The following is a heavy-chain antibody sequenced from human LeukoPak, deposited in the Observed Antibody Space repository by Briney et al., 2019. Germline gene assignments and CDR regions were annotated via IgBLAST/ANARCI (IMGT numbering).Heavy chain of an antibody. J-gene: IGHJ3*02. D-gene: IGHD3-10*01. CDR2: ISYDGSNK. CDR3: ARSLRPMVRELYFDI. Sequence: GRSLRLSCAASGFTFSSYAMHWVRQAPGKGLEWVAVISYDGSNKYYADSVKGRFTISRDNSKNTLYLQMNSLRAEDTAVYYCARSLRPMVRELYFDIWGQGTMVTVSS. CDR1: GFTFSSYA. V-gene: IGHV3-30-3*01.